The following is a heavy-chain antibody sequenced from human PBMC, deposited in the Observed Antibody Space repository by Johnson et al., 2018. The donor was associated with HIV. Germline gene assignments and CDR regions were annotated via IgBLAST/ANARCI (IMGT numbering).Heavy chain of an antibody. D-gene: IGHD6-19*01. J-gene: IGHJ3*02. CDR2: ISSSGSTI. CDR3: ARDKAVGYSSGWHAFDI. CDR1: GFTFSDYY. V-gene: IGHV3-11*04. Sequence: QVQLVESGGGVVRPGGSLRLSCAASGFTFSDYYMSWIRQAPGKGLEWVSYISSSGSTIYYADSVKGRVTISRDNAKNSLYLQMNSLRAEDTAVYYCARDKAVGYSSGWHAFDIWGQGTMVTVSS.